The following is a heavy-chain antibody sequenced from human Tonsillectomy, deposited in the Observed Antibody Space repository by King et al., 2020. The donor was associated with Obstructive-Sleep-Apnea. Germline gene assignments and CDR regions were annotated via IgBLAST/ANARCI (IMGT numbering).Heavy chain of an antibody. D-gene: IGHD2-21*01. CDR3: ARVRTRDYSNGVEV. V-gene: IGHV4-59*01. CDR2: IFYIGVT. Sequence: QLQESGPGLVKPSETLSLTCTVSGDSISPYYWSWIRQTPGKGLEWIGYIFYIGVTVYNPSLQSRLSMSVDTSKNQFSLKLTSVTAADTALYYCARVRTRDYSNGVEVWGQGTTVTVSS. CDR1: GDSISPYY. J-gene: IGHJ6*02.